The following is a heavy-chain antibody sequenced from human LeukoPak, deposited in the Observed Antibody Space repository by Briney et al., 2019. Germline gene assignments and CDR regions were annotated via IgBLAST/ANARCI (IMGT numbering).Heavy chain of an antibody. J-gene: IGHJ4*02. D-gene: IGHD6-19*01. CDR3: ASYTPVPGTRGLQY. V-gene: IGHV3-48*04. Sequence: GGSLRLSCTASGFTFSTYNMNWVRQAPGKGLEWVSYISSSTTTISYADSVKGRFTISRDNAKNSLYLQMNSLRVEDTAVYYCASYTPVPGTRGLQYWGQGTLVTVSS. CDR2: ISSSTTTI. CDR1: GFTFSTYN.